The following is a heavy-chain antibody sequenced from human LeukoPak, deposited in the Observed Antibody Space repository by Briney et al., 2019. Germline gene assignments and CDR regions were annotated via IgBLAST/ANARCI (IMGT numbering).Heavy chain of an antibody. V-gene: IGHV1-18*01. D-gene: IGHD3-22*01. Sequence: GASVKVSCKASGYIFTSYGISWVRQAPGQGLEWMGWISVYNGNTNYPQRLQGRVTMTTDTSTTAAYMDVRSLRSEDTAVYYCARDINGYYYDSHGYYPTDLWGQGTLVTVSS. J-gene: IGHJ5*02. CDR3: ARDINGYYYDSHGYYPTDL. CDR2: ISVYNGNT. CDR1: GYIFTSYG.